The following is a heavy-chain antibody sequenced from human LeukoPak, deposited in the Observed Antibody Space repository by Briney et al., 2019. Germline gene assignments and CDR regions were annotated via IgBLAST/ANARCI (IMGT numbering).Heavy chain of an antibody. Sequence: PGGSLRLSCAASGFTFSSYGMHWVRQAPGKGLEWVAFIRYDGSNKYYADSVKGRFTISRDNSKNTLYLQMNSLRAEDTAVYYCAKVEQREYGFDYWGQGTLVTVSS. CDR2: IRYDGSNK. J-gene: IGHJ4*02. D-gene: IGHD6-25*01. CDR1: GFTFSSYG. CDR3: AKVEQREYGFDY. V-gene: IGHV3-30*02.